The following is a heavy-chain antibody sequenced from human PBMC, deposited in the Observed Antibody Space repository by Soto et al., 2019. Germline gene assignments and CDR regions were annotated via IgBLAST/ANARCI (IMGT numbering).Heavy chain of an antibody. Sequence: GGSLRLSCAASGFTFSSYAMSWVRQAPGKGLEWVSAISGSGGSTYYADSVKGRFTISRDNSKNTLYLQMNSLRAEDTAVYYCAKGSVGGFGELRHTFFDYWGQGTLVTVSS. CDR1: GFTFSSYA. CDR2: ISGSGGST. D-gene: IGHD3-10*01. V-gene: IGHV3-23*01. CDR3: AKGSVGGFGELRHTFFDY. J-gene: IGHJ4*02.